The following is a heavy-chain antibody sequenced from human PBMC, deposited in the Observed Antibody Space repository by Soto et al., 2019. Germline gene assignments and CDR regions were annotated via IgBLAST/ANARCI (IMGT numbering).Heavy chain of an antibody. CDR2: IWYDGSNK. Sequence: GGSLRLSCAASGFTFSSYGMPWVRQAPGKGLEWVAVIWYDGSNKYYADSVKGRFTISRDNSKNTLYLQMNSLRAEDTAVYYCARSYYYDSSGYPTDVWGQGTTVTVSS. J-gene: IGHJ6*02. CDR3: ARSYYYDSSGYPTDV. V-gene: IGHV3-33*01. D-gene: IGHD3-22*01. CDR1: GFTFSSYG.